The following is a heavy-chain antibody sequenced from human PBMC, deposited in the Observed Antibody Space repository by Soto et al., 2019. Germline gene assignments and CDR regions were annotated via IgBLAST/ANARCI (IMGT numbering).Heavy chain of an antibody. D-gene: IGHD2-15*01. J-gene: IGHJ1*01. CDR2: IYYSGST. CDR3: ARLYCSGDTCEKYFQH. CDR1: GDSISGYY. V-gene: IGHV4-59*08. Sequence: PSETLSLTCTVSGDSISGYYWSWIRQPPGKGLEWIGYIYYSGSTKYNPSLKSRVTISVDTSKNQFSLKLSSVTAADTAVYYCARLYCSGDTCEKYFQHWGQGTLVTVSS.